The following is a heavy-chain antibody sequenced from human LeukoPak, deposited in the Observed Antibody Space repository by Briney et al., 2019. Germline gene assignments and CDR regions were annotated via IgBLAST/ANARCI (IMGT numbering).Heavy chain of an antibody. Sequence: SETLSLTCAVSGGSIRNNNWWSWVRQPPGKGLEWIGETFRSGHTNYNPSLKSRVAISVDKSKNQFSLKLSSVTAADTAVYYCARGLVAVPAAIRGGSDPWGQGTLVTVSS. V-gene: IGHV4-4*02. J-gene: IGHJ5*02. CDR2: TFRSGHT. D-gene: IGHD2-2*02. CDR1: GGSIRNNNW. CDR3: ARGLVAVPAAIRGGSDP.